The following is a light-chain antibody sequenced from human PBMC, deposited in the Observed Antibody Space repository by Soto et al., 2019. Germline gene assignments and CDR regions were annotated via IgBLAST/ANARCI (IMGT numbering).Light chain of an antibody. J-gene: IGLJ2*01. CDR3: CSYARSSTVV. CDR2: EAT. Sequence: QSALTQPASVAGSPGQSITISCTGTSSDVGGFNLVSWYQQHPGKYPKLIIYEATKRPSGVSNRFSGSKSGNTASMTISGLQAEDEADYFCCSYARSSTVVFGGGTKLTVL. CDR1: SSDVGGFNL. V-gene: IGLV2-23*02.